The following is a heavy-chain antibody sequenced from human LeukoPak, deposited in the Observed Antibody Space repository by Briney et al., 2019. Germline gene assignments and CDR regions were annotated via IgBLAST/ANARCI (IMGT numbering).Heavy chain of an antibody. D-gene: IGHD6-19*01. V-gene: IGHV3-23*01. Sequence: PGGSLRLSCAASGFTFSSYAMSWVRQAPGKGLEWVSAISGSGGSTYYADSVKGRFTISRDNSKNTLYLQMNSLRAEDTAVYYCARDPVEQWLHPFDYWGQGTLVTVSS. J-gene: IGHJ4*02. CDR2: ISGSGGST. CDR1: GFTFSSYA. CDR3: ARDPVEQWLHPFDY.